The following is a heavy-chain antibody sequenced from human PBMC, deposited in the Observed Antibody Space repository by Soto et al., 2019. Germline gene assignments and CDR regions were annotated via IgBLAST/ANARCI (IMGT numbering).Heavy chain of an antibody. J-gene: IGHJ4*02. CDR3: ATSGFGDYNFDY. Sequence: QVQLVQSGAEVKKPGASVRVSCKVSGYTLTALSLQWVRQAPGNGLEWMGGFDPENSETIYAQKFQGRVTMTEDTSADTGYMELTSLRSDDTAVYYCATSGFGDYNFDYWGQGSLVTVSS. CDR1: GYTLTALS. D-gene: IGHD4-17*01. V-gene: IGHV1-24*01. CDR2: FDPENSET.